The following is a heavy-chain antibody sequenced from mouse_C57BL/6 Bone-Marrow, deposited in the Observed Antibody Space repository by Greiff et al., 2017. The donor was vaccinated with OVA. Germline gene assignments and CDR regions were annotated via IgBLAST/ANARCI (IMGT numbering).Heavy chain of an antibody. CDR1: GYSITSGYY. Sequence: EVKLMESGPGLVKPSQSLSLTCSVTGYSITSGYYWNWIRQFPGNKLEWMGYISYDGSNNYNPSLKNRISITRDTSKNQFFLKLNSVTTEDTATYYCAREGHTGWGQGTLVTVSA. D-gene: IGHD1-1*01. CDR3: AREGHTG. CDR2: ISYDGSN. V-gene: IGHV3-6*01. J-gene: IGHJ3*01.